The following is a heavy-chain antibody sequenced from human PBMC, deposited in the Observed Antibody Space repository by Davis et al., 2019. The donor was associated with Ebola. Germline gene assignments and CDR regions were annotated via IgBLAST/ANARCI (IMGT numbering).Heavy chain of an antibody. CDR1: GDSVSGNNGA. Sequence: HSQTLSLTCVISGDSVSGNNGAWNWIRQSPSRGLEWLGKTYYSSKWYNESALSVKSRITISADTAKNQLSLHLNSVTPEDTAVYYCARGWLRSAFDQWGQGTLVTVSS. V-gene: IGHV6-1*01. CDR2: TYYSSKWYN. D-gene: IGHD5-12*01. J-gene: IGHJ4*02. CDR3: ARGWLRSAFDQ.